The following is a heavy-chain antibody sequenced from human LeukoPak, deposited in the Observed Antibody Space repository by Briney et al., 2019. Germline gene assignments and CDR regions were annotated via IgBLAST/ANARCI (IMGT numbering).Heavy chain of an antibody. CDR2: IKSKTDGGTT. V-gene: IGHV3-15*01. J-gene: IGHJ3*02. Sequence: GGSLRLSCAASGFTFSNAWMSWVRQAPGKGLEWVGRIKSKTDGGTTDYAAPVKGRFTISRDDSKNTLYLQMNSLKTEDTAVYYCTTDFGGWELLDAFDIWGQGTMVTVSS. D-gene: IGHD1-26*01. CDR3: TTDFGGWELLDAFDI. CDR1: GFTFSNAW.